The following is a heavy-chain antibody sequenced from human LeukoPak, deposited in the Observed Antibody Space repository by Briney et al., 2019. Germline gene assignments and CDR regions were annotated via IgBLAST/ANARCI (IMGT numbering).Heavy chain of an antibody. CDR3: ASSRTKLGYSSGWYDY. V-gene: IGHV3-53*01. Sequence: PGGSLRLSCAASGFTVSSNYMSWVRQAPGKGLEWVSVIYSGGSTYYADSAKGRFTISRDNSKNTLYLQMNSLRAEDTAVYYCASSRTKLGYSSGWYDYWGQGTLVTVSS. CDR1: GFTVSSNY. D-gene: IGHD6-19*01. CDR2: IYSGGST. J-gene: IGHJ4*02.